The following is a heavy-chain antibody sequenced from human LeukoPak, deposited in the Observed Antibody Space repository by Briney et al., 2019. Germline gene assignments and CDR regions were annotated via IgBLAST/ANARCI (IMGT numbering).Heavy chain of an antibody. J-gene: IGHJ4*02. D-gene: IGHD3-22*01. V-gene: IGHV1-2*02. CDR3: ATLDYYDTKNDY. Sequence: GASVKVSCKASGYTFTGYYMHWVRQAPGQGLEWMGWINPNSGGTNYAQKFQGRVTMTRDTSISTAYMELSRLRSEDTAVYYCATLDYYDTKNDYWGQGTLVTVSS. CDR1: GYTFTGYY. CDR2: INPNSGGT.